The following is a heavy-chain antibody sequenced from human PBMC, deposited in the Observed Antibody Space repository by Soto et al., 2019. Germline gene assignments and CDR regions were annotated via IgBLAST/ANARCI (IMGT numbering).Heavy chain of an antibody. Sequence: SVKVSCKASAYTFTSYGISWVRQAPGQGLEWMGWISAYNGNTNYAQKLQGRVTMTTDTSTSTAYMELRSLRSDDTAVYYCARVGSSSWYSYYYGMDVWGQGTTVTDSS. CDR2: ISAYNGNT. J-gene: IGHJ6*02. D-gene: IGHD6-13*01. CDR1: AYTFTSYG. V-gene: IGHV1-18*04. CDR3: ARVGSSSWYSYYYGMDV.